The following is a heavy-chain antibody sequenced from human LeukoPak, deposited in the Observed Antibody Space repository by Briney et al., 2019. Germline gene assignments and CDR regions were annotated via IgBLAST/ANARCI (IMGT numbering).Heavy chain of an antibody. J-gene: IGHJ3*02. CDR1: GFTFSSYE. D-gene: IGHD3-22*01. CDR2: ISSSGSTI. V-gene: IGHV3-48*03. Sequence: GGSLRLSCAASGFTFSSYEMNWVRQAPGKGLEWVSYISSSGSTIYYADSVKGRFTISRDNAKNSLYLQMNSLRAEDTAVYYCARSDYYDHGGAFDIWGQGTMVTVSS. CDR3: ARSDYYDHGGAFDI.